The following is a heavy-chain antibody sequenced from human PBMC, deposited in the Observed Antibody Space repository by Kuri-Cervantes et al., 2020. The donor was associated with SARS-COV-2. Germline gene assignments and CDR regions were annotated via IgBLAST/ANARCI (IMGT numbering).Heavy chain of an antibody. V-gene: IGHV4-59*11. CDR2: VYSSGST. Sequence: GSLRLSCTVSGGSISCHYWSWIRQPPGKGLEWIGYVYSSGSTNYSPSLKSRVTMSVDTSKNQFSLKLTSVTAADTAVYYCTRAGYDNSGYYYSFDFWGQGTLVTVSS. CDR1: GGSISCHY. J-gene: IGHJ4*02. CDR3: TRAGYDNSGYYYSFDF. D-gene: IGHD3-22*01.